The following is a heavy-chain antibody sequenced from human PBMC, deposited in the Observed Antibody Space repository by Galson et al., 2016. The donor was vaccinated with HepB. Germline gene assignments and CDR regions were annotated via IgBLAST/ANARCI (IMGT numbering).Heavy chain of an antibody. D-gene: IGHD1-26*01. CDR1: GFSLSTSGTS. V-gene: IGHV2-70*01. J-gene: IGHJ5*01. CDR2: IDWDDDK. Sequence: PALVKPTQTLTLTCTFSGFSLSTSGTSISWIRQPPGKALEWLAVIDWDDDKYYSTSLRARLTISQDTSKNQVVLTMTNMDPVDTATYYCARTRRRSGTYPIYNWFDSWGQGTLVAVSS. CDR3: ARTRRRSGTYPIYNWFDS.